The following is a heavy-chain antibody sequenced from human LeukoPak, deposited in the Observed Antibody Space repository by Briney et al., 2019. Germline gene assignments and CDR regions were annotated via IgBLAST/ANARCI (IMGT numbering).Heavy chain of an antibody. CDR1: GGSFSGYY. Sequence: PSETLSLTCAVYGGSFSGYYWSWIRQPPGKGLEWIGEINHSGSTNYNPSLKSRVTISVDTSKNQFSLKLSSVTAGDTAVYYCARRSFYYYDSSGYYGYWGQGTLVTVSS. D-gene: IGHD3-22*01. CDR2: INHSGST. V-gene: IGHV4-34*01. CDR3: ARRSFYYYDSSGYYGY. J-gene: IGHJ4*02.